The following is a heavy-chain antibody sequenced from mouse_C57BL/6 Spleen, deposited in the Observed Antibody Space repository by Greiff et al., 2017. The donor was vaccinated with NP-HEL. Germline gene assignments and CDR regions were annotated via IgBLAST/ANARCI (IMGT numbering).Heavy chain of an antibody. CDR1: GFSLTSYG. CDR3: ARNPPSYDYDGFYYAMDY. CDR2: IWSGGGT. D-gene: IGHD2-4*01. J-gene: IGHJ4*01. Sequence: QVQLKQSGPGLVQPSQSLSITCTVSGFSLTSYGVHWVRQSPGKGLEWLGVIWSGGGTDYNAAFISRLSISKDNSKSQVFFKMNSLQANDTAIYYCARNPPSYDYDGFYYAMDYWGQGTSVTVSS. V-gene: IGHV2-2*02.